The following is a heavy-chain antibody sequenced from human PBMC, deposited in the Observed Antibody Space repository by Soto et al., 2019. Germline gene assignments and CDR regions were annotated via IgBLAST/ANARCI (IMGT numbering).Heavy chain of an antibody. CDR1: GGSISGGNW. D-gene: IGHD6-19*01. Sequence: QVQLQESGPGLVKPSWTLSLTCAVSGGSISGGNWWSWVRQPPGKGLEWIGEIYDSGGTTYNPSLKSRVTISVDKSKNQFSLNVNSVTAADTAVYYCARGGVAVAGTIDCWGQGTLVTVSS. J-gene: IGHJ4*02. CDR2: IYDSGGT. V-gene: IGHV4-4*02. CDR3: ARGGVAVAGTIDC.